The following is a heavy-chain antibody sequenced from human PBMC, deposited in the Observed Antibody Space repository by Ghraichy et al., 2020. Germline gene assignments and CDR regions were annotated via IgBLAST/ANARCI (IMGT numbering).Heavy chain of an antibody. CDR1: GFTFSSYS. CDR3: ARGSTVVRFYYYDGMDV. J-gene: IGHJ6*02. Sequence: GVSLRLSCVGSGFTFSSYSMNWVRQSPGKRLEWISYITSSGSFRFYADSVKGRFTISRDNAQNSLSLQINSLTDEDTAVYYCARGSTVVRFYYYDGMDVWGQGTTVTVSS. D-gene: IGHD4-23*01. CDR2: ITSSGSFR. V-gene: IGHV3-48*02.